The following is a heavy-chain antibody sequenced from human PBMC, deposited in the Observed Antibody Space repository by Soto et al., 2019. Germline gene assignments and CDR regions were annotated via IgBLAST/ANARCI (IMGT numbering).Heavy chain of an antibody. CDR2: IDPRDSYV. V-gene: IGHV5-10-1*01. D-gene: IGHD2-15*01. CDR3: ARIYCTPTCDSWFDP. J-gene: IGHJ5*02. CDR1: GYTFTTFW. Sequence: PGESLKISCTGFGYTFTTFWISWVRQMPGKGLEWMGRIDPRDSYVTYSPSFEGHVTISVDKSISTAYLQWGSLRASDTAIYYCARIYCTPTCDSWFDPWGQGTLVTVSS.